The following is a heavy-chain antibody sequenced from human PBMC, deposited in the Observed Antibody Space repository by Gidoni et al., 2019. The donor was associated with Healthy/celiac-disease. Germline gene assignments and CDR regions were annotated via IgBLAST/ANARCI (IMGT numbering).Heavy chain of an antibody. Sequence: EVQLLESGGGLVQPGGSLRLSCAASGFAFSSYAMSWVRQAPGKGLGWVSAISGSGGSTYYADSVKGRFTISRDNSKNTLYLQMNSLRAEDTAVYYCAKSQEPDMITFGGVETPTFDYWGQGTLVTVSS. J-gene: IGHJ4*02. V-gene: IGHV3-23*01. CDR2: ISGSGGST. CDR1: GFAFSSYA. D-gene: IGHD3-16*01. CDR3: AKSQEPDMITFGGVETPTFDY.